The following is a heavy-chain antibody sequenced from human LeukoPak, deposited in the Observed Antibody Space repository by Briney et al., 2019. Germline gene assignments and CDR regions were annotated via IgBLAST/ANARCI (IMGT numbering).Heavy chain of an antibody. CDR3: ARDALHLLYGFDP. V-gene: IGHV1-2*02. D-gene: IGHD2-2*02. CDR1: GYTFSGYY. J-gene: IGHJ5*02. Sequence: ASVKLSCKASGYTFSGYYMHWVRQAPGQGLEWMGWINPNSGGTNYAQKFQGRVTMTRDTSISTAYMELSRLRSDDTAVYYCARDALHLLYGFDPWGQGTLVTVSS. CDR2: INPNSGGT.